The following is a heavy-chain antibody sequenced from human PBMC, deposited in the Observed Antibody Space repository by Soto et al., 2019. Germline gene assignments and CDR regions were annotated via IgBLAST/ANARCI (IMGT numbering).Heavy chain of an antibody. CDR2: IYHSGST. Sequence: QLQLQESGSGLVKPSQTLSLTCAVSGGSISSGGYSWSWIRQPPGKGLEWIGYIYHSGSTYYNPSLKSRVTLSVDRAKNQFSLKLSSVTAADTAVYYCARRRGFPYSYGMDVWGQGTTVTVSS. V-gene: IGHV4-30-2*01. D-gene: IGHD5-12*01. J-gene: IGHJ6*02. CDR3: ARRRGFPYSYGMDV. CDR1: GGSISSGGYS.